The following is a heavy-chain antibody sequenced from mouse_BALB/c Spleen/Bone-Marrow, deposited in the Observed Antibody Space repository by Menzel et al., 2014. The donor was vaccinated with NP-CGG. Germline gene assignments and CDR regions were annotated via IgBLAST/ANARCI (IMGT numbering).Heavy chain of an antibody. V-gene: IGHV1-14*01. Sequence: EVHLVESGPELVKPGASVKMSCKASGYTFTSYLIHWVKQKPGQGLEWIGYITPYNDDTKYNEKFKGKATLTIDTSSSTAYMQLSSLTSEDSAVYFCASRDSSGYVPDYWGQGTTLTVSS. CDR1: GYTFTSYL. J-gene: IGHJ2*01. CDR3: ASRDSSGYVPDY. D-gene: IGHD3-2*01. CDR2: ITPYNDDT.